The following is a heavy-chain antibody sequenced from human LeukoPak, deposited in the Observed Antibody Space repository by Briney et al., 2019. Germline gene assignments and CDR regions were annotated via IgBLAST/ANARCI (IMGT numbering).Heavy chain of an antibody. CDR1: GFTFSRYW. V-gene: IGHV3-74*01. Sequence: GGTLRLSCAASGFTFSRYWIHGVRQAPGKGLEWVSRINPDGSTTTSADSVKGRFTISRDNAKNTVYLQMNSLRAEDTAVYYCARVLSGSWDWFDPWGQGTLVTVSS. J-gene: IGHJ5*02. D-gene: IGHD3-22*01. CDR3: ARVLSGSWDWFDP. CDR2: INPDGSTT.